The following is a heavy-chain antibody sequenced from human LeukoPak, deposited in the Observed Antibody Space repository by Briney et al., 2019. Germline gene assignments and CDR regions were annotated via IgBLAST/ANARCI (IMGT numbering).Heavy chain of an antibody. CDR2: IKQDGSEK. J-gene: IGHJ4*02. Sequence: EGSPRLSCAASGFTFSSYWMSWVRQAPGKGLEWVANIKQDGSEKYYVDSVKGRFTISRDNAKNSLYLQMNSLRAEDTAVYYCAIYGSGSYGPRTFDYWGQGTLVTVSS. CDR1: GFTFSSYW. CDR3: AIYGSGSYGPRTFDY. D-gene: IGHD3-10*01. V-gene: IGHV3-7*01.